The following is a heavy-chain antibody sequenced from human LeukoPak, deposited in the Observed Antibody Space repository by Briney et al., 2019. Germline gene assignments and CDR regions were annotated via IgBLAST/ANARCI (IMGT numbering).Heavy chain of an antibody. J-gene: IGHJ4*02. CDR1: GFTFSNYA. CDR3: ALGRASAANLDY. V-gene: IGHV3-21*01. Sequence: KSGGSLRLSCAASGFTFSNYAMSWVRQAPGKGLERVSSISSSSSYIYYADSVKGRFTISRDDAKNSLYLQMNSLRAEDTAVYYCALGRASAANLDYWGQGTLVTVSS. CDR2: ISSSSSYI. D-gene: IGHD6-13*01.